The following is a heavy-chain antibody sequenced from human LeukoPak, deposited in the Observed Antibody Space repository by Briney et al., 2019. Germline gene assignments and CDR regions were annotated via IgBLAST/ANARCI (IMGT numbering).Heavy chain of an antibody. V-gene: IGHV4-39*02. D-gene: IGHD6-19*01. CDR2: KYYSGDT. Sequence: SETLSLTCTVSGGSINSSDHYWAWIRQPPGKGLEWIGSKYYSGDTYYKPSLKSRVTISVDTSKSQFSLKLSSVTAADTAVYYCAREGIAVAENAFDFWGQGTMVTVSS. CDR1: GGSINSSDHY. CDR3: AREGIAVAENAFDF. J-gene: IGHJ3*01.